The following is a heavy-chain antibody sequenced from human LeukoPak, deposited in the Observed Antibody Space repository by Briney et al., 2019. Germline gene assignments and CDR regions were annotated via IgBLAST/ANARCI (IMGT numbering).Heavy chain of an antibody. Sequence: GGSLRLSCAASGFTFSSYAMSWVRQAPGKGLEWVSAISGSGGSTYYADSVKGRFTISRDNSKNTLHLQMNSLRAEDTAVYYCAHTMYYYDSSGYYPYWGQGTLVTVSS. CDR2: ISGSGGST. CDR3: AHTMYYYDSSGYYPY. V-gene: IGHV3-23*01. J-gene: IGHJ4*02. D-gene: IGHD3-22*01. CDR1: GFTFSSYA.